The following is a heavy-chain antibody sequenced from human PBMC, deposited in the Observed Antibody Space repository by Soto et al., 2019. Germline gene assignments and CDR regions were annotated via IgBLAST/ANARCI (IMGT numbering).Heavy chain of an antibody. V-gene: IGHV3-33*01. D-gene: IGHD2-2*01. CDR1: GFTFSSYG. CDR3: ARDMAVVVPAAMAIDY. CDR2: IWYDGSNK. J-gene: IGHJ4*02. Sequence: QVQLVESGGGVVQPGRSLRLSCAASGFTFSSYGMHWVRQAPGKGLERVAVIWYDGSNKYYADSVKGRFTISRDNSKNALYLQMNSLRAEDTAVYYCARDMAVVVPAAMAIDYWGQGTLVTVSS.